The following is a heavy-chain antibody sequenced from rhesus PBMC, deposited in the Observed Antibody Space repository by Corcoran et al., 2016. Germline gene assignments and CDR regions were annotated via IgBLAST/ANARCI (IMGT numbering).Heavy chain of an antibody. Sequence: QVQLQESGPGVVKPSETLSLTCAVSGGSIRDSYRWSWIRQPPGKGLEWIGYMYGRRKSNNYNPSHKSRVTISKDTAKNQFSVKLSSGTAADTAVYYCARGRGGTTNFDSWGQGVLVTVSS. CDR3: ARGRGGTTNFDS. CDR2: MYGRRKSN. CDR1: GGSIRDSYR. D-gene: IGHD2-2*01. J-gene: IGHJ4*01. V-gene: IGHV4S10*01.